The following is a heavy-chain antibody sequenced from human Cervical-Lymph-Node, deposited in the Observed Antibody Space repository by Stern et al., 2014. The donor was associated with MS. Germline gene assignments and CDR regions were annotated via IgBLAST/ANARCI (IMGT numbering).Heavy chain of an antibody. J-gene: IGHJ4*02. CDR1: GGSISSGGYY. Sequence: QEQLQESGPGLVKPSQTLSLTCTVSGGSISSGGYYWSWIRQHPGKGLEWIGYIYYSGSTYYNPSLKSRVTISVDTSKNHFSLKLSSVTAADTAVYYCAREGGSVVSIDYWGQGTLVTVSS. CDR3: AREGGSVVSIDY. D-gene: IGHD3-10*01. CDR2: IYYSGST. V-gene: IGHV4-31*03.